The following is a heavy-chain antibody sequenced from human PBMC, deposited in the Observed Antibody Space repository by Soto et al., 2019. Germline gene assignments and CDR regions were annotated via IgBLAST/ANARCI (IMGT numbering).Heavy chain of an antibody. D-gene: IGHD1-26*01. Sequence: QVQLVQSGAEVKKPGSSVKVSCKSSGGTFSSYAISWVRQAPVQGLEWMGGIVPIFGTANYAQKFQGRVTITAYKSTSTDYMELSSLRSEDTAVYYCAREKLRVGATRGVERYYLDYWGQGTLVTVSS. CDR2: IVPIFGTA. V-gene: IGHV1-69*06. CDR3: AREKLRVGATRGVERYYLDY. CDR1: GGTFSSYA. J-gene: IGHJ4*02.